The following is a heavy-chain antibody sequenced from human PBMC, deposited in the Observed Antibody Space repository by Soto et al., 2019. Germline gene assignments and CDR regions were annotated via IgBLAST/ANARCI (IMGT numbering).Heavy chain of an antibody. CDR2: INAGNGNK. J-gene: IGHJ4*02. CDR1: GYTFTSHA. D-gene: IGHD6-6*01. CDR3: ARAPGGSSSFVDY. Sequence: ASVKVSCKASGYTFTSHAMHWVRQAPGQRLEWMGWINAGNGNKKYSQKFQGRVTITTDTSASTGYMELSSLRSEDTAVYYCARAPGGSSSFVDYWGQGTPVTVSS. V-gene: IGHV1-3*01.